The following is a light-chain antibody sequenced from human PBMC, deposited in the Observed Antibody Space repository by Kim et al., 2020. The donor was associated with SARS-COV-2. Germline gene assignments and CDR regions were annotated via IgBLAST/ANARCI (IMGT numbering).Light chain of an antibody. V-gene: IGLV2-14*04. CDR1: SSDVGGYNY. J-gene: IGLJ3*02. CDR2: DVS. Sequence: GRSVTISCTGTSSDVGGYNYVSWYQQHPRKAPKLMIYDVSKRPSGVSNRFSGSKSGNTASLTISGLQAEDGADYYCSSYTSSSTWVFGGGTQLTVL. CDR3: SSYTSSSTWV.